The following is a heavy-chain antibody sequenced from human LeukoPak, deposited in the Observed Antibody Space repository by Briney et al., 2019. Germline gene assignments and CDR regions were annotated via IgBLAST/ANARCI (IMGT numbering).Heavy chain of an antibody. CDR1: GSTVSSNY. D-gene: IGHD2-8*01. CDR3: ARDGVRRPGAYYYYYYMDV. Sequence: AGGSLRLSCAASGSTVSSNYMSWVRQAPGKGLEWVSVIYSGGSTYYADSVKGRFTISRDNSENTLYLQMNSLRAEDTAVYYCARDGVRRPGAYYYYYYMDVWGKGTTVTVSS. J-gene: IGHJ6*03. CDR2: IYSGGST. V-gene: IGHV3-53*01.